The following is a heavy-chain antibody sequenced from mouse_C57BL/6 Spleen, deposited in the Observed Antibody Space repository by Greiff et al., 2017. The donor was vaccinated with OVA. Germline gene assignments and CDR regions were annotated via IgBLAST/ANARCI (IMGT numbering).Heavy chain of an antibody. V-gene: IGHV1-76*01. J-gene: IGHJ2*01. CDR3: ARSDYGPGNYFDY. CDR2: IYPGSGNT. D-gene: IGHD1-1*02. CDR1: GYTFTDYY. Sequence: VQLQQSGAELVRPGASVKLSCKASGYTFTDYYINWVKQRPGQGLEWIARIYPGSGNTYYNEKFKGKATLTAEKSSSTAYMQLSSLTSEDSAVYFCARSDYGPGNYFDYWGQGTTLTVSS.